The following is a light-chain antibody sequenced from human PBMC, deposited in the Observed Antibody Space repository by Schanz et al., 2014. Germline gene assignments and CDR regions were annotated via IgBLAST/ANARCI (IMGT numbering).Light chain of an antibody. CDR2: DAS. V-gene: IGKV3-20*01. CDR1: QSFRSSY. CDR3: QQYGSSRGST. J-gene: IGKJ2*01. Sequence: EIVLTQSPGTLSLSPGERATLSCRPSQSFRSSYLAWYQHKPGQAPRLLIYDASNRATGIPARFSGGGSGTDFTLTITRLEPEDSAIYHCQQYGSSRGSTFGQGTKLEIK.